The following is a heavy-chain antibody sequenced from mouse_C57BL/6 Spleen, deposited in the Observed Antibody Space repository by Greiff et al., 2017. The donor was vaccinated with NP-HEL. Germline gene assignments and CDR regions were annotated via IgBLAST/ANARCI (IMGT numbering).Heavy chain of an antibody. CDR2: INPSTGGT. V-gene: IGHV1-42*01. J-gene: IGHJ3*01. Sequence: EVQLQQSGPELVKPGASVKISCKASGYSFTGYYMNWVKQSPEKSLEWIGEINPSTGGTTYNQKFKAKATLTVDKSSSTAYMQLKSLTSEDSAVYYCARYGYYGNSFAYWGQGTLVTVSA. D-gene: IGHD2-1*01. CDR3: ARYGYYGNSFAY. CDR1: GYSFTGYY.